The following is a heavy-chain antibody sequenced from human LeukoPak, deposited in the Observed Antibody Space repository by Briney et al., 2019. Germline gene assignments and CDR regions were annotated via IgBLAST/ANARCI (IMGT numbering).Heavy chain of an antibody. CDR1: GFTFSRYA. D-gene: IGHD6-13*01. V-gene: IGHV3-64D*09. CDR2: ISSNGGST. CDR3: ARDGSMMGAGAGTSWWFDP. Sequence: PGGSLRLSCSASGFTFSRYAMHWVRQAPGKELEYLSLISSNGGSTYYADSVKGRFSISRDNSKNTLYLQMSSLRAEDTAVYYCARDGSMMGAGAGTSWWFDPWGQGTLVTVSS. J-gene: IGHJ5*02.